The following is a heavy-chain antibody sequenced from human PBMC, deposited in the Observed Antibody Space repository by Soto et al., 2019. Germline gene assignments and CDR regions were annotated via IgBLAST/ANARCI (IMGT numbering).Heavy chain of an antibody. CDR3: AKDRVRTPNGADSFDV. J-gene: IGHJ3*01. CDR1: GYAFGAYY. CDR2: INPHGGGA. Sequence: ASMKVSCKASGYAFGAYYIYWVRQAPGQGLEWMGYINPHGGGARYVQEFRDRLTITTDTPKDTAYMELRSLMSDDTAIYYCAKDRVRTPNGADSFDVCGQGTSVTVSS. V-gene: IGHV1-2*02. D-gene: IGHD2-8*01.